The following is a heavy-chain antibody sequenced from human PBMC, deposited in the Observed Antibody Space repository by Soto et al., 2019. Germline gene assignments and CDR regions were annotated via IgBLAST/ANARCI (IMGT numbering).Heavy chain of an antibody. J-gene: IGHJ4*02. V-gene: IGHV3-23*01. CDR1: GFTFSSYA. CDR2: ISGSGGST. CDR3: AKVMVLGVSGTFYFDY. D-gene: IGHD3-10*01. Sequence: GGSLRLSCAASGFTFSSYAMSWVRQAPGKGLEWVSAISGSGGSTYYADSVKGRFTISRDNSKNTLYLQMNSLRAEDTAVYYCAKVMVLGVSGTFYFDYWGQGPLVTVSS.